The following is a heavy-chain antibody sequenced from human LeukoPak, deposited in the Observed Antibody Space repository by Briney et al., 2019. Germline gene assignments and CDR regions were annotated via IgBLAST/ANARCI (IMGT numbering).Heavy chain of an antibody. CDR1: GGTFSSYA. V-gene: IGHV1-69*13. CDR2: IIPIFGTA. CDR3: ARAPYYYDSSGYYGSYYYYYMDV. Sequence: SVKVSCKASGGTFSSYAISWVRQAPGQGLEWMGGIIPIFGTANYAQKFQGRVTITADESTSTAYMELSSLRSEDTAVYYCARAPYYYDSSGYYGSYYYYYMDVWGKGTTVTVPS. J-gene: IGHJ6*03. D-gene: IGHD3-22*01.